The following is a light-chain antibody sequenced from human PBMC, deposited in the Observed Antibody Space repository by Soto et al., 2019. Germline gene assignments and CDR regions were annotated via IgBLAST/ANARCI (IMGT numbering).Light chain of an antibody. CDR1: QSISSW. J-gene: IGKJ5*01. V-gene: IGKV1-5*01. Sequence: DIQVTQSPSTLSASVGDRVTITCRASQSISSWLAWYQQKPGKAPNLLIYDASTLMSGVPSRFSGSGSGTEFTLTISSLQPGDVATYYCQQSETYPLTLGQGTRLEIK. CDR3: QQSETYPLT. CDR2: DAS.